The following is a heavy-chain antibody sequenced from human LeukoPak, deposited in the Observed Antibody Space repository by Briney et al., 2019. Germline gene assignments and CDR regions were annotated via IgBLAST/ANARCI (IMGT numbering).Heavy chain of an antibody. CDR2: ISSGSSTI. CDR3: AREGVGYYGSSGPGDAFDI. CDR1: GFTFSTYS. V-gene: IGHV3-48*01. J-gene: IGHJ3*02. Sequence: PGGSLRLSCEASGFTFSTYSMSWVRQAPGKGLEWLSYISSGSSTIFYADSVRGRFTISRDNAQNSLYLQMNSLRAEDTALYYCAREGVGYYGSSGPGDAFDIWGQGTMVTVSS. D-gene: IGHD3-22*01.